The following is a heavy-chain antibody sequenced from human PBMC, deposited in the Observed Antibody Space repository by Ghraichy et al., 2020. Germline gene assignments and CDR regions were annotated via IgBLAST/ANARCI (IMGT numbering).Heavy chain of an antibody. J-gene: IGHJ4*02. CDR3: AREYCSGGRCFFGSGGSHFDY. V-gene: IGHV3-74*01. CDR1: GFTLSNYW. Sequence: GGSLRLSCAASGFTLSNYWMHWVRQAPGKGLVWVSRIKSDGSSTIYADSVKGRFTISRDNAKNTLFLQMNSLRAEDTAVYYCAREYCSGGRCFFGSGGSHFDYWDQGTLVTVSS. D-gene: IGHD2-15*01. CDR2: IKSDGSST.